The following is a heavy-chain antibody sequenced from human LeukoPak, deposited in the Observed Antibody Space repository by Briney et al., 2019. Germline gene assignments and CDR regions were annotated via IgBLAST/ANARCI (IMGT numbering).Heavy chain of an antibody. D-gene: IGHD1-26*01. Sequence: PGGSLRLSCAASEFTFSNFWMNWVRQAPGKGLEWVANTNQDGSEKYYVDSVKGRVTISRDNAMNFLYLQLNSLRADDTAVYYCARDSGSCRGCAFDIWGQGTMVTVSS. J-gene: IGHJ3*02. CDR2: TNQDGSEK. CDR1: EFTFSNFW. V-gene: IGHV3-7*01. CDR3: ARDSGSCRGCAFDI.